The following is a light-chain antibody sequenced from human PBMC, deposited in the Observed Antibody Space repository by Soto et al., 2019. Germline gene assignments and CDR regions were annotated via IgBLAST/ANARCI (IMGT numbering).Light chain of an antibody. V-gene: IGLV8-61*01. J-gene: IGLJ3*02. CDR3: LLYLGGGIWV. CDR1: SGPVFTTSY. Sequence: VVTQEPSFSVSPGGTVTLTCGLSSGPVFTTSYPNWYQQTPGQAPRTLIFNTDTRSSGVPDRFSGSILGNKAALTITGAQADDDSYYYCLLYLGGGIWVFGGGTKLTVL. CDR2: NTD.